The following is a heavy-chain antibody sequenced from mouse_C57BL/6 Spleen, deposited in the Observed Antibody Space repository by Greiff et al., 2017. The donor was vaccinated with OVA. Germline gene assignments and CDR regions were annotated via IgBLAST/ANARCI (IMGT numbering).Heavy chain of an antibody. D-gene: IGHD2-2*01. J-gene: IGHJ1*03. Sequence: DVQLQESGPGLVKPSQSLSLTCSVTGYSITSGYYWNWIRQFPGNKLEWMGYISYDGSNIYNPSLKNRISITRDTSKNQFFLKLNSVTTEDTATYYCAREGYYGYFDVWGTGTTVTVSS. V-gene: IGHV3-6*01. CDR3: AREGYYGYFDV. CDR1: GYSITSGYY. CDR2: ISYDGSN.